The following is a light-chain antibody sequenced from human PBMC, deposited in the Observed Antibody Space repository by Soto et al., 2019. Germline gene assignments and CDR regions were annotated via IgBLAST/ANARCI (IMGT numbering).Light chain of an antibody. Sequence: DIQMTQSPSSVSASVGDRVTITCRASQAISGWLAWYQQKPGKAPNLLIYSASHLHSGVPSRFSGSASGTYFTLTISSLQPEDFATYFCQQANSFPFTFGPGTKVDMK. J-gene: IGKJ3*01. CDR1: QAISGW. CDR2: SAS. V-gene: IGKV1-12*01. CDR3: QQANSFPFT.